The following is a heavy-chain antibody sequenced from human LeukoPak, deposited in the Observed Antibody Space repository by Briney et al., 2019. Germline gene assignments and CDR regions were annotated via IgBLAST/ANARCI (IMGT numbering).Heavy chain of an antibody. CDR3: ARVPGPNWFDP. CDR1: GYSIRSGYY. CDR2: MYHSGST. J-gene: IGHJ5*02. V-gene: IGHV4-38-2*02. Sequence: PSETLFLTCTVSGYSIRSGYYWAWIRQPPGKGLEWIGSMYHSGSTFYNPSLRSRVTISVDTSKNQISLNLRSVTAADTAVYYCARVPGPNWFDPWGQGTLVTVSS.